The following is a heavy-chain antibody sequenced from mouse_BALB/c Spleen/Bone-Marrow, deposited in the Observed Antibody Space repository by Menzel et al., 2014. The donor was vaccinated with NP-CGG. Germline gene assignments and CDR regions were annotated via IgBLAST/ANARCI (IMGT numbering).Heavy chain of an antibody. CDR1: GFTFTRYV. CDR2: INPYNDGI. Sequence: LVESGPELVKPGASVKMSCKASGFTFTRYVIHWVRQKPGQGLEWIGYINPYNDGIKYNEKFKGKAPLTSDKSSSTAYMELSSLTSEDSAVYYCASGTPATSYYALDYWGQGTSVTFSS. CDR3: ASGTPATSYYALDY. D-gene: IGHD1-2*01. J-gene: IGHJ4*01. V-gene: IGHV1-14*01.